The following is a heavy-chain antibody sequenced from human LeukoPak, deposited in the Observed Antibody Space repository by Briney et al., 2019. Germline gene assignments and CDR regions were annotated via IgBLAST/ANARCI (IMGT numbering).Heavy chain of an antibody. CDR1: GFTFSSYG. CDR3: AKAHRSNYFDY. J-gene: IGHJ4*02. V-gene: IGHV3-30*18. Sequence: GGSLRLSCAASGFTFSSYGMHWVRQAPGKGLEWVAVISCDGSNKYYADSVKGRFTISRDNSKNTLYLQMNSLRAEDTAVYYCAKAHRSNYFDYWGQGTLVTVSS. D-gene: IGHD2-21*01. CDR2: ISCDGSNK.